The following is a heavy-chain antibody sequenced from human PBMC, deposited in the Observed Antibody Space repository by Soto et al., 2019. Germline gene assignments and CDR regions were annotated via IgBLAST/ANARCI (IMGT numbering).Heavy chain of an antibody. CDR3: ARDGGSGWWDYYYYYGMDV. V-gene: IGHV3-48*01. J-gene: IGHJ6*02. CDR2: ISSSSSTI. Sequence: EVQLVESGGGLVQPGGSLRLSCAASGFTFSSYSMNWVRQAPGKGLEWVSYISSSSSTIYYADSVKGRFTISRDNAKNSLYLQMNSLRAEDTAVYYCARDGGSGWWDYYYYYGMDVWGQGTTVTVSS. CDR1: GFTFSSYS. D-gene: IGHD6-19*01.